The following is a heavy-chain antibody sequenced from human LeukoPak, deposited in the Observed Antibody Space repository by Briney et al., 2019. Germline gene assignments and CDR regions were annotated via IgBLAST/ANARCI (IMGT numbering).Heavy chain of an antibody. CDR3: ARGPPNWGYDY. CDR2: MSPNSGNT. Sequence: ASVKVSCKASGYTFTSYDINWVRQATGQGLEWMGWMSPNSGNTGYAQKFQGRVTMTRRTSMSTAYMELSSLRSEDTAVYYCARGPPNWGYDYWGQGTLVTVSS. D-gene: IGHD7-27*01. CDR1: GYTFTSYD. J-gene: IGHJ4*02. V-gene: IGHV1-8*01.